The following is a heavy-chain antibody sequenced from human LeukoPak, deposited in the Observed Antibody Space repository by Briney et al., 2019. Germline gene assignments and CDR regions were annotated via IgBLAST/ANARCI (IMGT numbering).Heavy chain of an antibody. D-gene: IGHD3-16*02. V-gene: IGHV1-2*02. J-gene: IGHJ3*02. CDR2: INPTSGGT. Sequence: ASVKVSCKTSGYTFTGYYIQWVRQAPGHGLEWMGYINPTSGGTNYAQEFQGRVTMTRDTSISTAYMELSRLTSDDTAVYYCARGEMITFGGVIVISTFDIWGQGTMVTVS. CDR1: GYTFTGYY. CDR3: ARGEMITFGGVIVISTFDI.